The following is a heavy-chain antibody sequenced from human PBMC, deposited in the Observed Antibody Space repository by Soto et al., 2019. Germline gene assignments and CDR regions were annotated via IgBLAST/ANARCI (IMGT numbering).Heavy chain of an antibody. CDR2: IYPGDSDT. V-gene: IGHV5-51*01. CDR3: ARLDGSDTMVRGVILY. J-gene: IGHJ4*02. D-gene: IGHD3-10*01. Sequence: PGESLKISCKGSGYSFTSYWIGWVRQMPGKGLEWMGIIYPGDSDTRYSPSFQGQVTISADKSISTAYLQWSSLKASDTAIYYCARLDGSDTMVRGVILYWGQGTLVTVSS. CDR1: GYSFTSYW.